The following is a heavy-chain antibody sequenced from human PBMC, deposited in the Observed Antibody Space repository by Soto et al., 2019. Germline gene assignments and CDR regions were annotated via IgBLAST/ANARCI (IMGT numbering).Heavy chain of an antibody. V-gene: IGHV3-48*03. CDR3: AREDSIIIPAVSDF. Sequence: GGSLRLSCAASGFTFSSYEMNWVRQAPGNGLEWVSYISSSGSTIYYADSVKGRFTISRDNAKNSVSLQMNTLRVEDTAVYYCAREDSIIIPAVSDFWGQGTMVTVYS. J-gene: IGHJ4*02. D-gene: IGHD2-2*01. CDR2: ISSSGSTI. CDR1: GFTFSSYE.